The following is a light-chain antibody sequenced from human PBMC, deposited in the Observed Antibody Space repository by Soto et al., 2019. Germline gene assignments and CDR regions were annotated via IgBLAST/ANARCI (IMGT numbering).Light chain of an antibody. CDR3: QQYGSSPVT. CDR1: QSVSSN. CDR2: GAS. V-gene: IGKV3-20*01. Sequence: EIVLTQSPGTLSLSPGERATLSCRASQSVSSNLAWYQQKPGQAPRLLIYGASTRATGIPARFSGSGSGTDFTLTISSLEPEDFAVYYCQQYGSSPVTFGQGTKADIK. J-gene: IGKJ1*01.